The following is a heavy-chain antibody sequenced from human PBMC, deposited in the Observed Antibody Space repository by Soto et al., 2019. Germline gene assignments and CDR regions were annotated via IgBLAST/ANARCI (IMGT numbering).Heavy chain of an antibody. CDR3: AKVRALAADGMDV. CDR2: ISGSSSYT. Sequence: GGSLRLSCAAPGFIFSDYYMIWIRQAPGKGLEWLSYISGSSSYTNYADSVKGRFTISRDNAKNSLYLQMNSLRADDTAVYYCAKVRALAADGMDVWGQGTTVTVSS. J-gene: IGHJ6*02. D-gene: IGHD6-19*01. V-gene: IGHV3-11*05. CDR1: GFIFSDYY.